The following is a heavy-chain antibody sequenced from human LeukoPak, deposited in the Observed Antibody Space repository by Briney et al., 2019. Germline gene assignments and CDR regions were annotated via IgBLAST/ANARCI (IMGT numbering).Heavy chain of an antibody. CDR1: GYSISSSNW. CDR3: ARVALSYYFDSSGYYKPAAFDV. D-gene: IGHD3-22*01. J-gene: IGHJ3*01. Sequence: SETLSLTCAVSGYSISSSNWWGWVRQPPGKGLEWIGYISYTGSTYYNPSLKSRVTMSVDTSKTHFSLKLISVTAEDTAAYYCARVALSYYFDSSGYYKPAAFDVWGQGTMVTVSS. V-gene: IGHV4-28*03. CDR2: ISYTGST.